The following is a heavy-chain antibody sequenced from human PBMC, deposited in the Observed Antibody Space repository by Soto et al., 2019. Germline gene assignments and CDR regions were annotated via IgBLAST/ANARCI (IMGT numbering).Heavy chain of an antibody. Sequence: GGSLRLSCAASGFSFRDYFMSWIRQAPGKGLEWVSYIGPYGNSIYYAGSVKGRFTISRDDAKKSLYLHMNSLRAEDTAVYYCARDDYTYGVYWGQGSLVTVSS. CDR1: GFSFRDYF. V-gene: IGHV3-11*01. CDR2: IGPYGNSI. CDR3: ARDDYTYGVY. D-gene: IGHD3-3*01. J-gene: IGHJ4*02.